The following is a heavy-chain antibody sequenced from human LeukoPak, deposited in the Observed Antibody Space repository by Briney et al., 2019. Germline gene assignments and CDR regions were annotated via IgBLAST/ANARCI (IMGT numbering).Heavy chain of an antibody. Sequence: GESLKISCKDSGYSFTSYWIGWVRQMPGKGLEWMGIIYPGDSDTRYSPSFQGQVTISADKSISTAYLQWSSLKASDTAMYYCARQKQNYDSQFDYWGQGTLVTVSS. CDR2: IYPGDSDT. J-gene: IGHJ4*02. D-gene: IGHD3-3*01. CDR3: ARQKQNYDSQFDY. V-gene: IGHV5-51*01. CDR1: GYSFTSYW.